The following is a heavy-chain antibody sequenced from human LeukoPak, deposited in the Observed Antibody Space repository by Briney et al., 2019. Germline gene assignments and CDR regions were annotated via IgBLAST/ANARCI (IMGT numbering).Heavy chain of an antibody. CDR2: ISYDGSNK. D-gene: IGHD1-26*01. Sequence: PGGSLRLSCAASGFTFSSCGMHWVRQAPGKGLEWVAVISYDGSNKHYADSVKGRFTISRDNSKNTLYPQMNSLRAEGTAVYYCAKSGGVGATTRGMNYFDYWGQGTLVTVSS. CDR1: GFTFSSCG. J-gene: IGHJ4*02. CDR3: AKSGGVGATTRGMNYFDY. V-gene: IGHV3-30*18.